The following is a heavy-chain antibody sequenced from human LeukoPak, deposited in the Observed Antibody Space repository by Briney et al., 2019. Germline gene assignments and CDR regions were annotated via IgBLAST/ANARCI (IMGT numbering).Heavy chain of an antibody. D-gene: IGHD5-12*01. CDR1: GFAFSNYN. CDR2: ISSSSSYI. CDR3: ARDQEDIVATIYDYYYYGMDV. Sequence: GGSLRLSCAASGFAFSNYNMNWVRQAPGKGLEWVSSISSSSSYIYYADSVKGRFTISRDNAKNSLYLQMNSLRAEDAAVYYCARDQEDIVATIYDYYYYGMDVWGQGTTVTVSS. J-gene: IGHJ6*02. V-gene: IGHV3-21*01.